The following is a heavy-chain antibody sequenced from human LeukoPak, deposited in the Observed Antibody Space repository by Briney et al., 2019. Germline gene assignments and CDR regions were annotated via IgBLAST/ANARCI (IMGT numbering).Heavy chain of an antibody. V-gene: IGHV3-7*01. CDR3: ARDRSRCYY. Sequence: GGSLRLSYAASGFTFSSYWMSWVRQAPGKGLEWVATIKEDGSEKYYVDSVKGRFTISRDNAKNSLYLQMNSLRAEDTAVYYCARDRSRCYYWGQGTLVTVSS. CDR1: GFTFSSYW. J-gene: IGHJ4*02. CDR2: IKEDGSEK.